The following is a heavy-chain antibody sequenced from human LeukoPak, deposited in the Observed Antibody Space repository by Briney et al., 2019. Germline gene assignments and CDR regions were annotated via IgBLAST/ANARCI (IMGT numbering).Heavy chain of an antibody. J-gene: IGHJ5*02. CDR2: ISSTYDTI. V-gene: IGHV3-48*02. CDR1: GFTFSTYD. CDR3: ARGGLEYTPSDP. D-gene: IGHD3/OR15-3a*01. Sequence: GGSLRLSCAAFGFTFSTYDMNWVRQAPGKGLEWVSYISSTYDTIYYADSVKGRFTISRDNVKNSLYLQMNSLRDEDTAVYYCARGGLEYTPSDPWGQGTLVTVSS.